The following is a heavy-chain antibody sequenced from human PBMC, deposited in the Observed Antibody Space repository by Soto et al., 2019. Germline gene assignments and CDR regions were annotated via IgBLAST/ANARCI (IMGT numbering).Heavy chain of an antibody. CDR2: INPNSGGT. V-gene: IGHV1-2*04. CDR1: GYTFTGYY. CDR3: AREAPITFGGVIAKSFDY. J-gene: IGHJ4*02. D-gene: IGHD3-16*02. Sequence: ASVKVSCKASGYTFTGYYMHWVRQAPGQGLEWMGWINPNSGGTNYAQKFQGWVTMTRDTSISTAYMELSSLRSEDTAVYYCAREAPITFGGVIAKSFDYWGQGTLVTVSS.